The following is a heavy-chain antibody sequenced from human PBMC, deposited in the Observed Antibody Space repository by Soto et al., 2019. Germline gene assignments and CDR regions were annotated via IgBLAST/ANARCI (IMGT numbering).Heavy chain of an antibody. D-gene: IGHD3-22*01. Sequence: SETLSLTCTVSGGSISDYYWNWIRLSPGNGLEWIGCIYYTGSTAYHPSLEGRVTISLDTSKQQFSLRVSSVSAADAGVYYCARGGIYHPGGHYYHSFDYWGQGPPVTVSS. CDR3: ARGGIYHPGGHYYHSFDY. V-gene: IGHV4-59*01. CDR1: GGSISDYY. J-gene: IGHJ4*02. CDR2: IYYTGST.